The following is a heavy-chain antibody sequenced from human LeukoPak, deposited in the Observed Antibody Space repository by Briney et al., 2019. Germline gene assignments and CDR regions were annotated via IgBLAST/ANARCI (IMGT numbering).Heavy chain of an antibody. V-gene: IGHV1-69*04. J-gene: IGHJ5*02. CDR2: IIPMLNIP. D-gene: IGHD3-10*01. Sequence: SVKVSCKASGGTFNNYAISWVRQAPGHGLEWMGRIIPMLNIPNYAPKFLGRVTITADKSTSTAYMELTRLTSEDTASYYCARDPHASGSRMRWLDPWGQGTLVTVSS. CDR3: ARDPHASGSRMRWLDP. CDR1: GGTFNNYA.